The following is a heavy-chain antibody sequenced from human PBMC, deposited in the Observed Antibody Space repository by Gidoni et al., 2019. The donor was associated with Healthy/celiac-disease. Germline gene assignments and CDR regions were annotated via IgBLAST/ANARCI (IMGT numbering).Heavy chain of an antibody. Sequence: EVQLVESGGGLVKPGGSLRLSCAASGFTFSSYSMNWVRQAPGKGLEWVSSISSSSSYIYYADSVKGRFTISRDNAKNSLYLQMNSLRAEDTAVYYCARERCSSTSCYYYYGMDVWGQGTTVTVAS. CDR2: ISSSSSYI. CDR3: ARERCSSTSCYYYYGMDV. V-gene: IGHV3-21*01. CDR1: GFTFSSYS. J-gene: IGHJ6*02. D-gene: IGHD2-2*01.